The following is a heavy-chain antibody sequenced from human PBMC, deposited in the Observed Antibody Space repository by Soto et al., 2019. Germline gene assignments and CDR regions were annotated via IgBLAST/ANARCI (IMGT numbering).Heavy chain of an antibody. CDR3: ARDRYDFWSGYPWFDY. CDR1: GYTFTSYG. D-gene: IGHD3-3*01. CDR2: ISAYNGNT. J-gene: IGHJ4*02. Sequence: QVQLVQSGAEVKKPGASVKVSCKASGYTFTSYGISWVRQAPGQGLEWMGWISAYNGNTNYAQKLQGRVTMTTDTPTSTAYMELRSLRSDDTAVYYCARDRYDFWSGYPWFDYWGQGTLVTVSS. V-gene: IGHV1-18*04.